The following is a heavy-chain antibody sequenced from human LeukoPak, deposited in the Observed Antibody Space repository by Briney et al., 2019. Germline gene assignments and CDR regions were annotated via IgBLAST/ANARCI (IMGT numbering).Heavy chain of an antibody. Sequence: GGSLRLSCVASGFTFSSYAMNWVRQAPGKGLEWVSAIGTAGDTYYPGSVKGRFTISRENAKNSLYLQMNSLRAGDTAVYYCARGSYCSGGSCYYYYGMDVWGQGTTVTVSS. CDR3: ARGSYCSGGSCYYYYGMDV. CDR1: GFTFSSYA. CDR2: IGTAGDT. V-gene: IGHV3-13*01. J-gene: IGHJ6*02. D-gene: IGHD2-15*01.